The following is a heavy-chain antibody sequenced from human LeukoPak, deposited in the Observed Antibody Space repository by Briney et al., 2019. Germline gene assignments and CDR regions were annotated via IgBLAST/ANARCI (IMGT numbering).Heavy chain of an antibody. Sequence: GGSLRLSCAASGFTFSSYWMHWVRQAPGKGLVWVSRLNSDGSSTTYADSVKGRFTISRDNAKNTLYLQMNSLRAEDTAVYYCARENSAAGRKGYYGMDVWGQGTTVTVSS. D-gene: IGHD6-13*01. CDR3: ARENSAAGRKGYYGMDV. V-gene: IGHV3-74*01. J-gene: IGHJ6*02. CDR1: GFTFSSYW. CDR2: LNSDGSST.